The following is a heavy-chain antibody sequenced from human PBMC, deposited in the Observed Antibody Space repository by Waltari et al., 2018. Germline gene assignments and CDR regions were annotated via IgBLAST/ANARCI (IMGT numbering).Heavy chain of an antibody. CDR3: ATYIGASLGTAAFDV. D-gene: IGHD5-12*01. J-gene: IGHJ3*01. CDR1: GVSIPSNRHY. V-gene: IGHV4-39*01. CDR2: MSYSGAT. Sequence: VPVQESGSGLVKPSETLSLPRSVSGVSIPSNRHYWGWLRQPPGQGLEWIGTMSYSGATYSSPSLKSRVTISRDTSENQLSLKLGSVTAADTAVYYCATYIGASLGTAAFDVWGQGTTVTVSS.